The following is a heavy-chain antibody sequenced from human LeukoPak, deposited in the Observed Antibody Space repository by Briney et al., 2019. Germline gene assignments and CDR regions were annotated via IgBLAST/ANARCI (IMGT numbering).Heavy chain of an antibody. J-gene: IGHJ3*02. Sequence: PGGSLRLSCAASGFTFSSYGMHWVRQAPGKGLEWVAVIWYDGSNKYYADSVKGRFTISKDNSKKTLYLQMNSLRAEDTAVYYCAREGGVDAFDIWGQGTMVTVSS. V-gene: IGHV3-33*01. D-gene: IGHD3-16*01. CDR2: IWYDGSNK. CDR1: GFTFSSYG. CDR3: AREGGVDAFDI.